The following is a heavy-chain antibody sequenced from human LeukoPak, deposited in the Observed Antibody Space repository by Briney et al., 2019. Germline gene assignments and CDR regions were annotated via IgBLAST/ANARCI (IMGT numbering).Heavy chain of an antibody. Sequence: PGRSLRLSCTASGFTFGVYAMSWFRQAPGKGREWVGFIRSKAYGGTTEYAASVKGRFTISRDDSKSIACLQMNSLKTEDTAVYYCTRVSSERWLQHSYSFDYWGQGTLVTVSS. J-gene: IGHJ4*02. CDR3: TRVSSERWLQHSYSFDY. CDR1: GFTFGVYA. V-gene: IGHV3-49*03. D-gene: IGHD5-24*01. CDR2: IRSKAYGGTT.